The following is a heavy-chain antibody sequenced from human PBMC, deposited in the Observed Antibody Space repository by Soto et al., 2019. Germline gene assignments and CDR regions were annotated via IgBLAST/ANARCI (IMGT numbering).Heavy chain of an antibody. J-gene: IGHJ1*01. CDR3: ARSAPRGRKSFQH. D-gene: IGHD3-10*01. CDR2: IYYSGST. V-gene: IGHV4-61*01. CDR1: GGSVSSGSYY. Sequence: SETLSLTYTVSGGSVSSGSYYWSWIRQPPGKGLEWIGHIYYSGSTNYNPSLKSRATISVDTSKNQLSPKRSSVPAAATAVYYWARSAPRGRKSFQHWGQGPLVTVSS.